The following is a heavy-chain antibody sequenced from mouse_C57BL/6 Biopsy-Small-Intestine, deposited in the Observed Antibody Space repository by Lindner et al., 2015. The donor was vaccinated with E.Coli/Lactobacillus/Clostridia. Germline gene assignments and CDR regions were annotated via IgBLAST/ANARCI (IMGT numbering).Heavy chain of an antibody. V-gene: IGHV1-81*01. D-gene: IGHD1-1*02. CDR3: ARGHRGQCSTTSCYAGFDY. CDR1: GGNFRNYA. CDR2: VIPIFGAT. Sequence: SVKVSCKASGGNFRNYAYSWVRQAPGQGLEWMGGVIPIFGATDYAQKFRGRVTITADESTSTAFMELSTLGYEDTAVYYCARGHRGQCSTTSCYAGFDYWGQGSLVTVSS. J-gene: IGHJ4*01.